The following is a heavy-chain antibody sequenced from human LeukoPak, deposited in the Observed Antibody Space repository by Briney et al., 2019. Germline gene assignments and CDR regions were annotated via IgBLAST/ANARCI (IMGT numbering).Heavy chain of an antibody. V-gene: IGHV1-18*01. Sequence: ASVKVSCKASGYTFTSYDISWVRQAPGQGLEWMGWISAYNGNTNYVHSLQGRVTMTTDTSTSTAYMELRSLRSDATAIYYCAMEAAAGVYFEYWGQGSLVTDCS. CDR2: ISAYNGNT. CDR3: AMEAAAGVYFEY. J-gene: IGHJ4*02. D-gene: IGHD6-13*01. CDR1: GYTFTSYD.